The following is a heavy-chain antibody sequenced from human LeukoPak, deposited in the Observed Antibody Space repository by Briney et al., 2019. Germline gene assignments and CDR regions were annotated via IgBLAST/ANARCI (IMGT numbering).Heavy chain of an antibody. CDR1: GYTFTGYY. D-gene: IGHD1-26*01. J-gene: IGHJ4*02. CDR3: ATYSGAHHKTFDY. CDR2: INPNSGGT. V-gene: IGHV1-2*02. Sequence: GASVKVSCKASGYTFTGYYMHWVRQAPGQGLEWMGWINPNSGGTNYAQKFQGRVTMTRDTSISTAYMELSRLRSDDTAVYYCATYSGAHHKTFDYWGQGTLVTVSS.